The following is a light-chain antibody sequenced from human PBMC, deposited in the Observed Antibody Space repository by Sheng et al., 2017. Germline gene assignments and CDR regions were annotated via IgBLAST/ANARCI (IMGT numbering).Light chain of an antibody. J-gene: IGKJ1*01. CDR1: QNLIN. Sequence: EIVMTQSPATLSVSPGERATLSCRASQNLINLAWYQQKPGQAPRLLIYGASTRATGIPARFSGSASGTEFTLTIRGLEPEDFAVYYCQQRSNWPPSWTFGQGTKVEIK. CDR2: GAS. CDR3: QQRSNWPPSWT. V-gene: IGKV3-11*01.